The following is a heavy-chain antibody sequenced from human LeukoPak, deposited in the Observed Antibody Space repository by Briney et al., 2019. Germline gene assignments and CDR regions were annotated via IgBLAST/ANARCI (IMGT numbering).Heavy chain of an antibody. Sequence: SETLSLTCTVSGGSISSGGYYWSWIRQHPGKGLEWIGFFYYSGSTYYNPSLKSRLTISIDTSENQISLKVSSVTAADTAVYYCARGSPGDAFDIWGQGTLITVSS. CDR1: GGSISSGGYY. V-gene: IGHV4-31*03. CDR2: FYYSGST. J-gene: IGHJ3*02. CDR3: ARGSPGDAFDI.